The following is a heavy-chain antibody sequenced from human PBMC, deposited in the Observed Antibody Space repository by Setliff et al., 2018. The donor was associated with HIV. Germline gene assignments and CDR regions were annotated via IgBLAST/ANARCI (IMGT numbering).Heavy chain of an antibody. CDR1: GGSISSGTYY. V-gene: IGHV4-61*09. J-gene: IGHJ3*01. CDR3: ARASLYYFASTGHLFRALENRGPNGYGFDV. CDR2: TYTSGSA. Sequence: SETLSLTCNVSGGSISSGTYYWSWIRQPAGKGLEWIGHTYTSGSANYNPSLKSRVTISVDTSKNQLSLKLSSVTAADTAVYFCARASLYYFASTGHLFRALENRGPNGYGFDVWGQGTMVTVSS. D-gene: IGHD3-22*01.